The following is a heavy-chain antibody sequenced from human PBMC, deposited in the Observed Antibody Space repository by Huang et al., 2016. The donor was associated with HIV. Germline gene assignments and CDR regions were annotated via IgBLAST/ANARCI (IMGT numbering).Heavy chain of an antibody. CDR1: GDSISSQY. J-gene: IGHJ6*03. CDR3: ARYDVLTGANYYMDV. V-gene: IGHV4-59*11. Sequence: QVQLQESGPGLVKPSGTLSLTCSVSGDSISSQYWGWIRQPPGKGLEWIGTIYYSGSPSYNPSLTSRVTMSVDTSKTQFSLKRNSVTAADTAVYYCARYDVLTGANYYMDVWGIGTTVIVSS. D-gene: IGHD3-9*01. CDR2: IYYSGSP.